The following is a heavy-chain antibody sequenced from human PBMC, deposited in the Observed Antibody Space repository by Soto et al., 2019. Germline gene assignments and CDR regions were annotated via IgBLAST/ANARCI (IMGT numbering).Heavy chain of an antibody. CDR1: GFTFSDYY. D-gene: IGHD6-13*01. J-gene: IGHJ6*02. CDR2: ISSSSSYT. V-gene: IGHV3-11*05. Sequence: GGSLRLSCAASGFTFSDYYMSWIRQAPGKGLEWVSYISSSSSYTNYADSVKGRFTISRDNAKNSLYLQMNSLRAEDTAVYYCAKVARPRIAAAGTPLYYYYGMDVWGQGTTVTVSS. CDR3: AKVARPRIAAAGTPLYYYYGMDV.